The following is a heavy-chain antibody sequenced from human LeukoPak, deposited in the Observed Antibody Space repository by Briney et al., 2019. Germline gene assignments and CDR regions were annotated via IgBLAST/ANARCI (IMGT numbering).Heavy chain of an antibody. V-gene: IGHV3-48*02. CDR3: ARDYSSNWLFDH. D-gene: IGHD6-13*01. J-gene: IGHJ4*02. Sequence: GGSLRLSCAASGFTFSSYSMNWVRQAPGKGLEWVSYISSSSSIIYYADSVKGRFTISRDNAKNSLFLQMNSLRDEDTAVYYCARDYSSNWLFDHWGQGTLVTVSS. CDR1: GFTFSSYS. CDR2: ISSSSSII.